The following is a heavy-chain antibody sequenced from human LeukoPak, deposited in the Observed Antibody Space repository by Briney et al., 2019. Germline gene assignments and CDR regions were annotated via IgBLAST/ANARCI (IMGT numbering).Heavy chain of an antibody. Sequence: SETLSLTCAVYGGSFSGDYWSWIRQPPGKGLEWIGDINRSGRAVYNTSLKSRVIVSVDTSKNQFSLKVNSVTAADTAVYYCARHKIVITMLGVHRWFDPWGQGTLVAVSS. CDR3: ARHKIVITMLGVHRWFDP. J-gene: IGHJ5*02. CDR2: INRSGRA. D-gene: IGHD3-3*01. V-gene: IGHV4-34*01. CDR1: GGSFSGDY.